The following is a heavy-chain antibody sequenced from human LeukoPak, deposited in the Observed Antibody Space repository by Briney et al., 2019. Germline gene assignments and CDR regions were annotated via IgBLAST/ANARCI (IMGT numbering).Heavy chain of an antibody. Sequence: SQTLSLTCAVSGGSISSGGYSWSWIRQPPGKGLEWIGYIYHSGSTYYNPSLKSRVTISVDRSKNQFSLKLSSVTAADTAVYYCARNYGGSHDAFDIWGQGTMVTVSS. CDR1: GGSISSGGYS. D-gene: IGHD4-23*01. J-gene: IGHJ3*02. CDR2: IYHSGST. V-gene: IGHV4-30-2*01. CDR3: ARNYGGSHDAFDI.